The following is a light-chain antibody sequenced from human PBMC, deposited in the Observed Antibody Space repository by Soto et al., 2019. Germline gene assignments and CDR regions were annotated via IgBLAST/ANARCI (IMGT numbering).Light chain of an antibody. J-gene: IGKJ4*01. CDR2: VAY. CDR1: QSVSRN. CDR3: HQSNVLPLP. Sequence: EIVMTQSPATLSVSPGERATLSCRDSQSVSRNLAWYQQKPGQTPKLLIYVAYTRATGIEARFSGSGSGTEFTLTIRSLQSDEFAVYYCHQSNVLPLPFGGGTKLEFK. V-gene: IGKV3-15*01.